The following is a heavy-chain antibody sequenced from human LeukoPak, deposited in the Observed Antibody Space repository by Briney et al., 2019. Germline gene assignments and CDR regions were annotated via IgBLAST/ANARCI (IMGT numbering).Heavy chain of an antibody. V-gene: IGHV1-2*02. CDR1: GYTFTSYY. CDR2: INPNSGGT. Sequence: ASVKVSCKASGYTFTSYYMHWVRQAPGQGLEWMGWINPNSGGTNYAQKFQGRVTMTRDTSISTAYMELSRLRSDDTAVYYCARVVVVPAAGGGNWFDPWGQGTLVIVSS. J-gene: IGHJ5*02. D-gene: IGHD2-2*01. CDR3: ARVVVVPAAGGGNWFDP.